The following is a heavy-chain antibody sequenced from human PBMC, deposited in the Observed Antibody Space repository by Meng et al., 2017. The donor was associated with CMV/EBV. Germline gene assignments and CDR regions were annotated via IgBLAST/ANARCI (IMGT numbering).Heavy chain of an antibody. Sequence: SETLSLTCAVYGGSFSGYYWSWIRQPPGKGLEWIGEINHSGSTNYNPSLKSRVTISVDTSKNQFSLKLSSVTAADTAVYYCARVWTSNWGQGTLVTVSS. D-gene: IGHD2-21*01. CDR3: ARVWTSN. J-gene: IGHJ4*02. CDR2: INHSGST. CDR1: GGSFSGYY. V-gene: IGHV4-34*01.